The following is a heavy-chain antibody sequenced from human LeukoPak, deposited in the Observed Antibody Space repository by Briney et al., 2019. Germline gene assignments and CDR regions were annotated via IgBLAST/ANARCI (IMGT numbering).Heavy chain of an antibody. V-gene: IGHV1-3*01. CDR1: GYTFTSYA. Sequence: ASVKVSCKASGYTFTSYAMHWVRQAPGQRLEWMGWINAGNGNTKYSQKFQGRVTITRDTSTSTVYMELSSLRSEDTAVYYCARAGLPASYNWFDPWGQGTLVTVSS. D-gene: IGHD2-2*01. J-gene: IGHJ5*02. CDR2: INAGNGNT. CDR3: ARAGLPASYNWFDP.